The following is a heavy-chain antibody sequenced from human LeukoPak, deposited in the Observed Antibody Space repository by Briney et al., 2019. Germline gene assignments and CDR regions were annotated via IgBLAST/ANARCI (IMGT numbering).Heavy chain of an antibody. CDR3: ARDYTGYFP. D-gene: IGHD3-9*01. Sequence: GGSLRLSCAASRFTLSTYWKSWVRQAPGKGLEWVANIKTDGSEKYYVDSVKGRFTISRDNAKNSLYLQMNSLRAEDTAVYHCARDYTGYFPWGQGTLVIVSS. CDR2: IKTDGSEK. CDR1: RFTLSTYW. V-gene: IGHV3-7*03. J-gene: IGHJ5*02.